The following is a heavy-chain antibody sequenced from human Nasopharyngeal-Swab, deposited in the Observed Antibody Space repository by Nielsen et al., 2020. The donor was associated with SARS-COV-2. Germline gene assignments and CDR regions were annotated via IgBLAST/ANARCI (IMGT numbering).Heavy chain of an antibody. CDR3: AKDGGLTTFPYYYYYGMDV. V-gene: IGHV3-9*01. CDR1: GFTFDDYA. CDR2: ISWNSGSI. Sequence: SLKISCAASGFTFDDYAMHWVRRAPGKGLEWVSGISWNSGSIGYADSVKGRFTISRDNAKNSLYLQMNSLRAEDTAVYYCAKDGGLTTFPYYYYYGMDVWGQGTTVTVSS. J-gene: IGHJ6*02. D-gene: IGHD4/OR15-4a*01.